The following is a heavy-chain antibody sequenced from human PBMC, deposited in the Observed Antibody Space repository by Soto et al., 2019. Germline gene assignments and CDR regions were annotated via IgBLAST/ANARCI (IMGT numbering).Heavy chain of an antibody. CDR1: GFSLSTSGVG. V-gene: IGHV2-5*01. Sequence: QITLKESGPTLVKPTQTLTLTCTFSGFSLSTSGVGVGWIRQPPGKALEWLALIYWNDDKRYSPSLKSRLTITKDTSKHQVVLTMTNMDPVDTATYYCAHSGDFWSGTLTFDYWGQGTLVTVSS. CDR2: IYWNDDK. CDR3: AHSGDFWSGTLTFDY. J-gene: IGHJ4*02. D-gene: IGHD3-3*01.